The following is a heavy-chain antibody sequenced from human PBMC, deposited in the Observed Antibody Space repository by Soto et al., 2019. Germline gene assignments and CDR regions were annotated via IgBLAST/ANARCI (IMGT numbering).Heavy chain of an antibody. CDR3: AKGNGHTYGKNDDFDI. V-gene: IGHV3-30*18. CDR2: ISDDGSNK. J-gene: IGHJ3*02. CDR1: VFTFITYV. Sequence: SLILSCSSSVFTFITYVIHLFLQAPVKGLEWVAVISDDGSNKYNIAPMEGRFTISRDNSKSTLYLQMNSLRTEDTAVYYCAKGNGHTYGKNDDFDIWGQGKMVNVSS. D-gene: IGHD5-18*01.